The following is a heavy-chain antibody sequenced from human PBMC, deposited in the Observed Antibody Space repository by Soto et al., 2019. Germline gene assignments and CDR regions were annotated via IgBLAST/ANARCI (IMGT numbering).Heavy chain of an antibody. CDR1: GGTFSSYA. J-gene: IGHJ5*02. CDR2: IIPIFGTA. Sequence: RASVKVSCKASGGTFSSYAISWVRQAPGQGLEWMGGIIPIFGTANYAQKFQGRVTITADESTSTAYMELSSLRSEDTAVYYCAREESAIFGVVIVDSNWFDPWGQGTLVTAPQ. CDR3: AREESAIFGVVIVDSNWFDP. D-gene: IGHD3-3*01. V-gene: IGHV1-69*13.